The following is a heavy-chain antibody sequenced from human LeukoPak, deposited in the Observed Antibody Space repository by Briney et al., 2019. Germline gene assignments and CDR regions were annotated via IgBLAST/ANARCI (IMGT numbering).Heavy chain of an antibody. D-gene: IGHD6-19*01. Sequence: GGSLRLSCAASGFTFSTYGMNWVRQAPGKGLEWVSYIDGSSRSTYYADSVRGRFTVSRDNAKNSVFLQMNSLIDEDTAVYFCARRLALWGQGTLVTVSS. V-gene: IGHV3-48*02. CDR1: GFTFSTYG. CDR2: IDGSSRST. CDR3: ARRLAL. J-gene: IGHJ4*02.